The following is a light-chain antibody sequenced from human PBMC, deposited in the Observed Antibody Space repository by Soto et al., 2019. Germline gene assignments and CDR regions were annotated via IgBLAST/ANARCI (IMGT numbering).Light chain of an antibody. CDR3: QQYNNWLS. J-gene: IGKJ4*01. CDR2: GAS. Sequence: EIVLTQSPATLSVSPGERATLSCRVSQSVSTNLAWYQQKPGQAPGLLIYGASTRATGIPARFSGSGSGTEFTLTISSLQSEDFAVYYCQQYNNWLSFGGGTKVEIK. CDR1: QSVSTN. V-gene: IGKV3-15*01.